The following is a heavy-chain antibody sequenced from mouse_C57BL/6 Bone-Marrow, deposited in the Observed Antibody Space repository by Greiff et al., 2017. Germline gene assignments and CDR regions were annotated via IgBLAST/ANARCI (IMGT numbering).Heavy chain of an antibody. Sequence: VQLQQSGAELARPGASVKLSCTASGYTFTSYGIRWVKQRTGQGLAWIGEIYPRSGNTYYNEKFQGKATLTADKSSSTAYMELRSLTSEDSAVLFGARSYYCNCPVDYWGQGTTVTVSS. CDR3: ARSYYCNCPVDY. CDR1: GYTFTSYG. D-gene: IGHD2-1*01. CDR2: IYPRSGNT. V-gene: IGHV1-81*01. J-gene: IGHJ4*01.